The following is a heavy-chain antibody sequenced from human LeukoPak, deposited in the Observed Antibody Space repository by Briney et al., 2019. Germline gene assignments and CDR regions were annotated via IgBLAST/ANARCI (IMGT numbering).Heavy chain of an antibody. J-gene: IGHJ4*02. CDR3: ALGGPFDY. CDR1: GLTFSNYW. CDR2: MKQDGSEK. V-gene: IGHV3-7*01. Sequence: GGSLRLSCEASGLTFSNYWMDWVRQAPGKGLEWVANMKQDGSEKYYVDSVKGRFTISRDNAKNSLYLQMNSLRAEDTAVYYCALGGPFDYWGQGTLVTVS. D-gene: IGHD3-16*01.